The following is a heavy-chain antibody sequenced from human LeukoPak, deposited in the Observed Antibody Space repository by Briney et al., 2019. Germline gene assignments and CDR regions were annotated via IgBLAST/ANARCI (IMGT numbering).Heavy chain of an antibody. D-gene: IGHD6-6*01. J-gene: IGHJ4*02. CDR2: ISSSSSYI. CDR3: ARRAYSSSSGDY. CDR1: GFTFSSYS. V-gene: IGHV3-21*01. Sequence: GGSLRLSCAASGFTFSSYSMNWVRQAPGKGLEWVSSISSSSSYIYYADSVKGRFTISRDNAKNSLYLQMNSLRAEDTAVCYCARRAYSSSSGDYWGQGTLVTVSS.